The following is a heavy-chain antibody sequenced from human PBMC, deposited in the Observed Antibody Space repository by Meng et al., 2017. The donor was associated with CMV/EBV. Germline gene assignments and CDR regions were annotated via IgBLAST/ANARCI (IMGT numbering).Heavy chain of an antibody. Sequence: GESLKISCAASGFTFSGYYMSWIRQAPGKGLEWVSYISSSGSTIYYADSVKGRFTISRDNAKNSLYLQMNSLRAEDTAVYYCARTGNYYDSSGYYRPFDPWGQGTLVTVSS. J-gene: IGHJ5*02. D-gene: IGHD3-22*01. V-gene: IGHV3-11*01. CDR2: ISSSGSTI. CDR3: ARTGNYYDSSGYYRPFDP. CDR1: GFTFSGYY.